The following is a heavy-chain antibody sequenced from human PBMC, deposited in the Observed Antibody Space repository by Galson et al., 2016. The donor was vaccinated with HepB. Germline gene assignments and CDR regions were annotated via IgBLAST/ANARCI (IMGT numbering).Heavy chain of an antibody. CDR2: IYLAESDT. J-gene: IGHJ3*01. V-gene: IGHV5-51*03. Sequence: QSGAEVKKPGESLKISCKGSGYSFPTYWIGWVRQMPGKGLEWMGIIYLAESDTRYSPSFQGHVTISADKSTNTAYLQWGSLKASDTAIYYCARWYSSSWRSFYALDAWGHGTVVTVSP. D-gene: IGHD6-6*01. CDR3: ARWYSSSWRSFYALDA. CDR1: GYSFPTYW.